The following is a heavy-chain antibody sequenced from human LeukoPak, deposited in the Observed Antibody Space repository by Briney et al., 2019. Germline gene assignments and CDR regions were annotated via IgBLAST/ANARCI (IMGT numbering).Heavy chain of an antibody. Sequence: GGSLRLSCEASGFSLSGSWMHWARQAPGKGLMWVSQSKYDGSTKSYAASVRGRFTTSRDNAKNTLYLHMDSLRAEDTAVYYCAKIPHRIVLMVYAIYWGQGTLVTVSS. D-gene: IGHD2-8*01. J-gene: IGHJ4*02. CDR2: SKYDGSTK. V-gene: IGHV3-74*01. CDR1: GFSLSGSW. CDR3: AKIPHRIVLMVYAIY.